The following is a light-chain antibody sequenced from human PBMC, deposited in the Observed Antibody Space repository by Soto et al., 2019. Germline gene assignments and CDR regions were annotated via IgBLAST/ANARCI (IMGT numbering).Light chain of an antibody. CDR3: QQYGSSSWT. J-gene: IGKJ1*01. Sequence: MVLTQSPGTLYLSPGERATLSCRAIQSVSSSYLAWYQQKPGQAPRLLIYGASSRATGIPDRFSGSGSGTDFTLTISRLEPEDCAVYYCQQYGSSSWTFGQGTKVEIK. CDR2: GAS. V-gene: IGKV3-20*01. CDR1: QSVSSSY.